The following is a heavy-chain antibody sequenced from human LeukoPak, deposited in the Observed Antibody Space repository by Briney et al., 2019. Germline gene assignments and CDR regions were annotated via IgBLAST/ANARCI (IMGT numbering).Heavy chain of an antibody. V-gene: IGHV4-34*01. Sequence: SETLSLTCAVYGGSFSGYYWSWIRQPPGKGLEWIGEINHSGSTNYNPSLKSRVTISVDASKNQFSLKLSSVTAADTAVYYCARGQRGYDYSYYYYYMDVWGKGTTVTVSS. CDR3: ARGQRGYDYSYYYYYMDV. D-gene: IGHD5-12*01. CDR2: INHSGST. J-gene: IGHJ6*03. CDR1: GGSFSGYY.